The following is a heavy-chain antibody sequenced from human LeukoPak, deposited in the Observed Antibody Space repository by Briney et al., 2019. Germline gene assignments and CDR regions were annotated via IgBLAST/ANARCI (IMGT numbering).Heavy chain of an antibody. CDR1: GFTFGDYA. J-gene: IGHJ4*02. D-gene: IGHD1-1*01. V-gene: IGHV3-49*03. CDR3: TRGQLGPFDF. Sequence: GGSLRLSCTASGFTFGDYAMTWFRQAPVKGLEWVGFIRSKTYGGTTEYAASVKGRFTISRDDSRSIAYLQMNSLKTEDTAVYYCTRGQLGPFDFWGQGTLVTVSS. CDR2: IRSKTYGGTT.